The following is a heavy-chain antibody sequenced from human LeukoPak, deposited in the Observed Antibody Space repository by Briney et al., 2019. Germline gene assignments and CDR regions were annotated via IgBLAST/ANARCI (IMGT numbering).Heavy chain of an antibody. CDR1: GYTLTELS. J-gene: IGHJ4*02. CDR3: ATDSYYYDSSGYCLDY. CDR2: FDPEDGET. V-gene: IGHV1-24*01. Sequence: ASVKVSCKVSGYTLTELSMHWVRQAPGKGLEWMGGFDPEDGETIYAQKFQGRVTMTEDTSTDTAHMELSSLRSEDTAVYYCATDSYYYDSSGYCLDYWGQGTLVTVSS. D-gene: IGHD3-22*01.